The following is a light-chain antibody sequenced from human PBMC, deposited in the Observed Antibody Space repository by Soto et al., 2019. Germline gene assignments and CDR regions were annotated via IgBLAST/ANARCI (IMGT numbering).Light chain of an antibody. J-gene: IGLJ1*01. V-gene: IGLV2-14*01. CDR2: EVS. Sequence: QSALAQPSSVSGSPGQSITISCTGTSTDVGGYNYVSWYQHHPGKGPKLIIYEVSNRPSGVSDRLSGSKSGNKASLIISNLEAEDESDHYCGSYTSTDTPFVFGTGTKVIV. CDR1: STDVGGYNY. CDR3: GSYTSTDTPFV.